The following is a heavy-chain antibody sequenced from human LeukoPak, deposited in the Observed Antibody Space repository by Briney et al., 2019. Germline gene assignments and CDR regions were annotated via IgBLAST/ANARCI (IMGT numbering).Heavy chain of an antibody. V-gene: IGHV1-18*01. CDR1: GYTLTSYG. J-gene: IGHJ4*02. CDR2: ISGYNGNT. Sequence: GASLKVACKASGYTLTSYGISWARQAPGHGLEWIGWISGYNGNTNYAQNLQGRVTMTTDTSTSTAYMELRSLRSDDTAVYYCFTSTRRHTRYHFDYWGQGTLVTVSS. CDR3: FTSTRRHTRYHFDY. D-gene: IGHD1-1*01.